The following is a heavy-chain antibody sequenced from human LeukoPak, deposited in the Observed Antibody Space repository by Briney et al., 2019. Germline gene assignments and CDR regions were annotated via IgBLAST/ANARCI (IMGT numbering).Heavy chain of an antibody. CDR2: IYHSGST. D-gene: IGHD6-13*01. V-gene: IGHV4-4*02. J-gene: IGHJ6*03. CDR1: GGSISSSNW. CDR3: ARDLYSSSWYVDYYYYYMDV. Sequence: PSGTLSLTCAVSGGSISSSNWWSWVRQPPGKGLEWIGEIYHSGSTNYNPSLKSRVTISVDKSKNQFSLKLSSVAAADTAVYYCARDLYSSSWYVDYYYYYMDVWGKGTTVTISS.